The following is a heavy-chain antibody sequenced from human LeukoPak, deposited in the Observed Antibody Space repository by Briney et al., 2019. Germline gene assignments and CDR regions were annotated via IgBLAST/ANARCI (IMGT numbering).Heavy chain of an antibody. CDR3: ARDLEPAAIRTPNWFDP. V-gene: IGHV1-69*04. CDR1: GGTFSSYT. CDR2: IIPILGIA. Sequence: GASVKVSCKASGGTFSSYTISWVRQAPGQGLEWMGRIIPILGIANYAQKFQGRVTITADKSTSTAYMELSSLRSEDTAVYYCARDLEPAAIRTPNWFDPWDQGTLVTVSS. J-gene: IGHJ5*02. D-gene: IGHD2-2*02.